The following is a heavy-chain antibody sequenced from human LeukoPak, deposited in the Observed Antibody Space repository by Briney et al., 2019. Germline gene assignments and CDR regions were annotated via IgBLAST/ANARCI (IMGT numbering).Heavy chain of an antibody. J-gene: IGHJ4*02. CDR1: GFTFSSYN. V-gene: IGHV3-66*01. CDR2: TYSGETT. D-gene: IGHD1-14*01. CDR3: ARERPDSRNLDS. Sequence: GGSLRLSCAASGFTFSSYNMNWVRQAPGMGLEWVSITYSGETTYYADSVRGRFIISRDDSKNTLSLEMNDLRVEDTAVYYCARERPDSRNLDSWGRGALVTVSS.